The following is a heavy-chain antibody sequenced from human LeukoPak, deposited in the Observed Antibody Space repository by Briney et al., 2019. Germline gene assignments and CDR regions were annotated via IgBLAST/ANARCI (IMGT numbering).Heavy chain of an antibody. Sequence: SETLSLTCTVSGGSIRSYYWSWIRQPPGKGLEWIGYIYNSGSTNYNPSLKSRVTISVDTSKNQFSLKLTSVTAADTAVYYCARARGYYDYVWGSYRPRYYFDYWGQGTLVTVSS. CDR2: IYNSGST. J-gene: IGHJ4*02. CDR3: ARARGYYDYVWGSYRPRYYFDY. D-gene: IGHD3-16*02. V-gene: IGHV4-59*01. CDR1: GGSIRSYY.